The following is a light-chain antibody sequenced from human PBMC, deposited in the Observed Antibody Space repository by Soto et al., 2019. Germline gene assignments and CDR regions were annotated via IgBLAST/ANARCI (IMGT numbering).Light chain of an antibody. J-gene: IGKJ4*01. V-gene: IGKV1-27*01. CDR1: QGIAPY. Sequence: QINQSPPSLLAFVGDRVTITCRASQGIAPYLAWFQQKPGKVPKLLIYATSTLQSGVPSRFSGSGSGTDFTLTISSLQPEDIGTYYCQKYNSAPLTFGGGTKVDIK. CDR3: QKYNSAPLT. CDR2: ATS.